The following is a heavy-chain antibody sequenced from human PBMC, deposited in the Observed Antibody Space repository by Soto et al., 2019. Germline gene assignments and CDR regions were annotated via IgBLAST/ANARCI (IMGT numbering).Heavy chain of an antibody. CDR1: GGSISSGGYY. V-gene: IGHV4-31*03. D-gene: IGHD1-1*01. J-gene: IGHJ2*01. CDR3: AGDTRMGPGWYSDL. Sequence: QVQLQESGPGLLKPSQTLSLTCTVSGGSISSGGYYWSWIRQHPGKGLEWIGYIYYSGSTYYNPSLKRRVTISVETSKNRFSLKLSSVTAADTAVYYCAGDTRMGPGWYSDLWGRGTLVTVSS. CDR2: IYYSGST.